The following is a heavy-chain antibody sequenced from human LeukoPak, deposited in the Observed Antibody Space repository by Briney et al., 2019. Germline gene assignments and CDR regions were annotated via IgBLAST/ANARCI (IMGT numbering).Heavy chain of an antibody. CDR2: ISGSGGST. D-gene: IGHD3-3*01. J-gene: IGHJ3*02. V-gene: IGHV3-23*01. CDR3: AKAGFLEWLNDAFDI. Sequence: GGSLRLSCAASGFTFSSYAMSWVRQAPGRGLEWVSAISGSGGSTYYADSVKGRFTISRDNSKNTLYLQMNSLRAEDTAVYYCAKAGFLEWLNDAFDIWGQGTMVTVSS. CDR1: GFTFSSYA.